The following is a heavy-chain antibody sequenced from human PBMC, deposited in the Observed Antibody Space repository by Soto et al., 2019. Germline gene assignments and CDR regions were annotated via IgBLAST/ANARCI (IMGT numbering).Heavy chain of an antibody. D-gene: IGHD5-18*01. CDR1: GYTFTANG. CDR3: ARDVGYPYGSGYGY. J-gene: IGHJ4*02. Sequence: QVQLVQSGGEVKKPGASVTISCKASGYTFTANGVSWVRQAPGNGLEWIGWISTSNGDTNYAHRLQGRATMTTDTSTSTAYLEVRSLRSDDTAVYWCARDVGYPYGSGYGYWGQGTLVTVSS. V-gene: IGHV1-18*04. CDR2: ISTSNGDT.